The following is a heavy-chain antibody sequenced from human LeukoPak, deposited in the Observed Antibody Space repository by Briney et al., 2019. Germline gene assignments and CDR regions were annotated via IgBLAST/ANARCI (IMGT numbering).Heavy chain of an antibody. V-gene: IGHV3-74*01. Sequence: GGSLRLSCAASGFIFRNYAMSWVRQAPGKGLEWVSRINSDGSSTSYADSVKGRFTISRDNAKNTLYLQMNSLRAEDTAVYYCARVGCSSTSCYRVYYFDYWGQGTLVTVSS. J-gene: IGHJ4*02. CDR1: GFIFRNYA. D-gene: IGHD2-2*01. CDR3: ARVGCSSTSCYRVYYFDY. CDR2: INSDGSST.